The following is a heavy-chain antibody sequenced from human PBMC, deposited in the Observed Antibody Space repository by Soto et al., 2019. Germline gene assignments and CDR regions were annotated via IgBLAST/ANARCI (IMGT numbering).Heavy chain of an antibody. CDR3: ATQSRTNTVVTYDVFDI. CDR2: INPSGGST. D-gene: IGHD2-15*01. J-gene: IGHJ3*02. Sequence: QVQLVQSGAEVKKPGASVKVSCKASGYTFTSYYMHWVRQAPGQGLEWMGIINPSGGSTSYAQKFQGRVTMTRDTSTSTVYMELSSLRSEDTAVYYCATQSRTNTVVTYDVFDIWGQGTMVTVSS. V-gene: IGHV1-46*01. CDR1: GYTFTSYY.